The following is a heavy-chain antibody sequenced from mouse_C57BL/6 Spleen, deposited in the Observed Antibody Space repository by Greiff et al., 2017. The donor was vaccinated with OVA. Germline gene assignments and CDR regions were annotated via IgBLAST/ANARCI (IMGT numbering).Heavy chain of an antibody. Sequence: EVKVEESGGGLVKPGGSLKLSCAASGFPFSSYTMSWVRQTPETRLAWVATISGGGGHTYYPDSVKGRFTISRDNAKNTLYLQMSSLRSEDTALYYCARHRGTWYCDVWGTGTTVTVSS. D-gene: IGHD3-1*01. V-gene: IGHV5-9*01. CDR2: ISGGGGHT. CDR3: ARHRGTWYCDV. CDR1: GFPFSSYT. J-gene: IGHJ1*03.